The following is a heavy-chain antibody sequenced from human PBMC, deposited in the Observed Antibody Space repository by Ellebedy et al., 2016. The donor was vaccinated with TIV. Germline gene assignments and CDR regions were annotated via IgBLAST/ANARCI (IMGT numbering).Heavy chain of an antibody. V-gene: IGHV3-7*03. CDR3: ARGLVVVTDPYDAFDI. CDR1: GFTFSSYW. J-gene: IGHJ3*02. Sequence: PGGSLRLSCAASGFTFSSYWMHWVRQAPGKGLEWVANIKEDGSRTSYVDSVKGRFTISRDNAKNTLYLQMNSLRAEDTAVYYCARGLVVVTDPYDAFDIWGQGTMVTVSS. D-gene: IGHD2-21*02. CDR2: IKEDGSRT.